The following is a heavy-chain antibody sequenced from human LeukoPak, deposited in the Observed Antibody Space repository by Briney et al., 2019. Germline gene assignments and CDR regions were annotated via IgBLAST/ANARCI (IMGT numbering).Heavy chain of an antibody. D-gene: IGHD6-13*01. CDR1: GYTFTGYY. V-gene: IGHV1-2*04. CDR2: INPNSGGT. CDR3: ARAGVAAAGQNPFDY. Sequence: ASVKVSCKASGYTFTGYYMHWVRQAPGQGLEWMGWINPNSGGTNYAQKFQGWVTMTRDTSISTAYMELSRLRSDDTAVYYCARAGVAAAGQNPFDYWGQGTLVTVSS. J-gene: IGHJ4*02.